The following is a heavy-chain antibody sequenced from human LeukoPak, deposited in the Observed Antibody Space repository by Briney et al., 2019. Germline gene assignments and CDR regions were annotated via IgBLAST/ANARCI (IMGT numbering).Heavy chain of an antibody. D-gene: IGHD2-21*02. V-gene: IGHV1-18*01. CDR3: ARDHLSYCGGDCPTGY. J-gene: IGHJ4*02. CDR2: ISAYNGNT. Sequence: GASVKVSCKASGYTFTSYGISWVRQAPGQGLEWMGWISAYNGNTNYAQKLHGRGTITTDTSTSTAYMELRSLRSDDTAVYYCARDHLSYCGGDCPTGYWGQGTLVTVSS. CDR1: GYTFTSYG.